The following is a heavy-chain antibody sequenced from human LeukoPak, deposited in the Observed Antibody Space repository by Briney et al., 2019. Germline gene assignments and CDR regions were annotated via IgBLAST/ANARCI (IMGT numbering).Heavy chain of an antibody. CDR1: GLTFSSSW. D-gene: IGHD5-18*01. V-gene: IGHV3-7*01. CDR2: INPDGNKK. J-gene: IGHJ4*02. Sequence: GGSLRLSCAVSGLTFSSSWMDWVRQAPGKGLEWVASINPDGNKKYTADSVKGRFTISRDNAENSLYLQMNSLRVEDTAFYYCARDLAYSRLDYWGQGMLVTVSS. CDR3: ARDLAYSRLDY.